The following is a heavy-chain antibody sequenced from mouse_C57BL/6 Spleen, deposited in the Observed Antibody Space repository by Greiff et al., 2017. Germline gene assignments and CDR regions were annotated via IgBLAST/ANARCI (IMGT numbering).Heavy chain of an antibody. CDR1: GYTFTSYW. CDR2: INPSNGGT. V-gene: IGHV1-53*01. CDR3: AKEGSSGYPFAY. D-gene: IGHD3-2*02. Sequence: QVQLQQPGTELVKPGASVKLSCKASGYTFTSYWMHWVRQRPGQGLEWIGNINPSNGGTNYNEKFKSKATLTVDKSSSTAYMQLSSLTSEDSAVYYCAKEGSSGYPFAYWGQGTLVTVSA. J-gene: IGHJ3*01.